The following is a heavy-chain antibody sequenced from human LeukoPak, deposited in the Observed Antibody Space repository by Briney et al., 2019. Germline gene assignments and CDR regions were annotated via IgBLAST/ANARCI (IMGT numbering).Heavy chain of an antibody. CDR3: ARSRGYRSGWPFDI. CDR1: GFTFSSYA. J-gene: IGHJ3*02. D-gene: IGHD6-19*01. V-gene: IGHV3-30-3*01. CDR2: ISYDGSNK. Sequence: GGSLRLSCAASGFTFSSYAMHWVRQAPGKGLEWVAVISYDGSNKYYADSVKGRFTISRDNSKNTPYLQMNSLRAEDTAVYYCARSRGYRSGWPFDIWGQGTMVTVSS.